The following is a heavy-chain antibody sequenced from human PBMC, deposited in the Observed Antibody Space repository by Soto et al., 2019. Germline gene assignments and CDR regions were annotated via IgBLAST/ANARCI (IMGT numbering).Heavy chain of an antibody. CDR2: IYYSGST. D-gene: IGHD5-12*01. V-gene: IGHV4-61*01. CDR1: GGSVSSRSHF. Sequence: QVQLQESGPGLVKPSETLSVTCTVSGGSVSSRSHFWSWIRQPPGGGLQWIGYIYYSGSTNYQPSLKSRATLSVDTSRNQFSLRLTSVTAADTAVYYCARYDAESGSNKLDPWGQGTLVTVSS. CDR3: ARYDAESGSNKLDP. J-gene: IGHJ5*02.